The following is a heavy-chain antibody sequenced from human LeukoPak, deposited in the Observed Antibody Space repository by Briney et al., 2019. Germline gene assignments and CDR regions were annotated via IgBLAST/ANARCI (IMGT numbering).Heavy chain of an antibody. CDR2: ISGSGGRT. CDR3: AKDYVLLWFGELNWFDP. Sequence: GGSLRLSCADSGFTFSSYGMSWVRQAPGKGLEWVSAISGSGGRTYYADSMKGRFTNSRDNSKNTLYLQMNSLRAEDTAVYYCAKDYVLLWFGELNWFDPWGQGTLDTVSS. J-gene: IGHJ5*02. V-gene: IGHV3-23*01. CDR1: GFTFSSYG. D-gene: IGHD3-10*01.